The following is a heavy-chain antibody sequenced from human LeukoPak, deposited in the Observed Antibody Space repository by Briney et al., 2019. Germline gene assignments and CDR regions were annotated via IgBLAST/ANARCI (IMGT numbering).Heavy chain of an antibody. CDR2: INPSGGST. J-gene: IGHJ4*02. CDR3: ARDGITAAALDY. V-gene: IGHV1-46*01. Sequence: ASVKVSCKASGYTFTSYYMHWVRQAPGQGLEWMGIINPSGGSTSYAQKFQGRVTMTRDTSTSTAYMELSSLRSEDTAVYYCARDGITAAALDYWGQGTLVTVSS. CDR1: GYTFTSYY. D-gene: IGHD6-13*01.